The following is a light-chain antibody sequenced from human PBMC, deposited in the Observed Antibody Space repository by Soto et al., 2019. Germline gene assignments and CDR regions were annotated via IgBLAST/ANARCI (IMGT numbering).Light chain of an antibody. CDR3: SSYAGSNNVV. J-gene: IGLJ2*01. CDR1: SSDVGGYNY. CDR2: EVS. Sequence: ALTQPPSASWSPGQSVTMSCTGTSSDVGGYNYVSWYQQHPGKAPKVMIYEVSKRPSGVPDRFSGSKSGNTASLTVSGLQADDEADYYCSSYAGSNNVVFGGGTKLTVL. V-gene: IGLV2-8*01.